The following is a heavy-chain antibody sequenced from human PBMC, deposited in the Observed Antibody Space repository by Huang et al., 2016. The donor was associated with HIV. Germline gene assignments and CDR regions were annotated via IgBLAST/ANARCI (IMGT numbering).Heavy chain of an antibody. J-gene: IGHJ5*02. V-gene: IGHV4-61*09. CDR1: GGSISGDKDY. CDR2: VSASGNV. CDR3: ARDVRRYSRDNWFDP. D-gene: IGHD6-13*01. Sequence: RLQESGPGLVKPSQTLFLTCTVSGGSISGDKDYWSWIRQSAGKGLEWIGHVSASGNVDYNTSLKGLVNISLHTSKNEFSLSVNSVTAADTAIYYCARDVRRYSRDNWFDPWGQGMLVTVSS.